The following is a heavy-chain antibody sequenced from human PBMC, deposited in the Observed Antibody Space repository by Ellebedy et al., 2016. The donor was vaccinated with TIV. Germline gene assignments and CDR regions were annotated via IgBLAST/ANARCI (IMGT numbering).Heavy chain of an antibody. Sequence: GESLKISCAASGSTFATYAMSWVRQAPGKGLEWVSTISGRGTSTYYADSVKGRFTISRDNSKNTLFLQMISLRAEDTAVYFCAKGRGGGSDSSTPRYYFDSWGLGTLVTVSS. D-gene: IGHD6-19*01. CDR1: GSTFATYA. V-gene: IGHV3-23*01. CDR2: ISGRGTST. J-gene: IGHJ4*02. CDR3: AKGRGGGSDSSTPRYYFDS.